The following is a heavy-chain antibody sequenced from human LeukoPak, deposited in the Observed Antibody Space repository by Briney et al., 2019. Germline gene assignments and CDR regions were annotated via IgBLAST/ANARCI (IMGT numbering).Heavy chain of an antibody. J-gene: IGHJ5*02. V-gene: IGHV1-18*01. CDR2: MNPNSGNT. Sequence: ASVKVSCKASGYTFTSYGINWVRQATGQGLEWMGWMNPNSGNTNYAQKLQGRVTMTTDTSTSTAYMELRSLRSDDTAVYYCARMEFIVVVPAAAYFDPWGQGTLVTVSS. D-gene: IGHD2-2*01. CDR1: GYTFTSYG. CDR3: ARMEFIVVVPAAAYFDP.